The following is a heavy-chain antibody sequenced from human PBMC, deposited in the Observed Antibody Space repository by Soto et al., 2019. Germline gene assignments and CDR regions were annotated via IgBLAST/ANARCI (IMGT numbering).Heavy chain of an antibody. J-gene: IGHJ6*02. D-gene: IGHD6-13*01. Sequence: LGGSLRLSCVASGYTFSNYAIIWVRQAPGKGLEPVSSVSGSGGKTYYVDSVKGRFTISRDNSKNTVYLQMNSLRAEDTAVYYCAKESSAAVNYWYGMDVWGQGTSVTVSS. V-gene: IGHV3-23*01. CDR2: VSGSGGKT. CDR3: AKESSAAVNYWYGMDV. CDR1: GYTFSNYA.